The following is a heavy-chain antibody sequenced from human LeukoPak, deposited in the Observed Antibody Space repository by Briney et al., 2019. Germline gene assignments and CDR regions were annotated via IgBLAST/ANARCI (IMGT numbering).Heavy chain of an antibody. CDR3: ARDGAPPGLYFDL. D-gene: IGHD6-13*01. CDR2: IRMDGIEK. V-gene: IGHV3-7*01. CDR1: GFTFSSYW. Sequence: GGSLTLSCAVSGFTFSSYWMNWVRQAPGKGLEWVASIRMDGIEKTYVDSVKGRFTISRDNTYNSLYLQMSSLRVEDTAVYFCARDGAPPGLYFDLWGRGTLVTVSS. J-gene: IGHJ4*01.